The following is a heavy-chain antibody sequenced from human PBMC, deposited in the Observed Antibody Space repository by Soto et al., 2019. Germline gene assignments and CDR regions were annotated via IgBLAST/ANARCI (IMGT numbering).Heavy chain of an antibody. CDR3: ARVGWELIEAYYVDH. Sequence: QVQLVQSGAEVKNPGASVKVSCKASGYTFTKYYMHWVRQAPGQGLEWRGIINTGGGSTNYAQKFQDRVTMTRDTSTSTVYMELSSLRPEDTAVYYCARVGWELIEAYYVDHWGQGTLVTVFS. D-gene: IGHD1-26*01. CDR1: GYTFTKYY. CDR2: INTGGGST. J-gene: IGHJ4*02. V-gene: IGHV1-46*01.